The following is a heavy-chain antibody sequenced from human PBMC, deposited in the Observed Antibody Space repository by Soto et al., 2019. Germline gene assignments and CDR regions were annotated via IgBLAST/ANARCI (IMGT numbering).Heavy chain of an antibody. CDR2: ISGSGGST. Sequence: GGSLRLSCAASGYTFSNYAMSWVRQAPGKGLEWVSAISGSGGSTYYADSVKGRFTISRDNSKNTLYLQMNSLRAEDTAVYYCARRLVATIGNYWGQGTLVTVSS. CDR3: ARRLVATIGNY. V-gene: IGHV3-23*01. D-gene: IGHD5-12*01. CDR1: GYTFSNYA. J-gene: IGHJ4*02.